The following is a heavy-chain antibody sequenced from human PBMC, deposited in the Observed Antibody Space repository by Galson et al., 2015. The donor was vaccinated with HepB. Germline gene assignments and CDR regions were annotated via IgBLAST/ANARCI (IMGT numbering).Heavy chain of an antibody. D-gene: IGHD2-2*02. CDR2: IIPIFRTA. CDR1: GGTFNNYA. J-gene: IGHJ6*03. CDR3: ARAEGQYTNSYYYYMNV. V-gene: IGHV1-69*13. Sequence: SVKVSCKASGGTFNNYAISWVRQAPGQGLEWMGGIIPIFRTAHYAQRFQGRVTITADESTNTAYMGLSSLRSEDTAIYYCARAEGQYTNSYYYYMNVWGEGTTVTVSS.